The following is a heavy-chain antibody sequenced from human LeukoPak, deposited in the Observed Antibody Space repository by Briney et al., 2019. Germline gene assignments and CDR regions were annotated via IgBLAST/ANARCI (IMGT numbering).Heavy chain of an antibody. CDR1: GFTFDDYW. CDR2: IKKDGTEK. J-gene: IGHJ5*02. Sequence: GGSLRLSCGASGFTFDDYWMSWVRQAPGQGLEGVANIKKDGTEKKYVDSVKGRLTISRDNAKNSLYLQMNSLRAEDTALYYCAREGGSGWYSGWFDPWGQGTLVTVSS. CDR3: AREGGSGWYSGWFDP. V-gene: IGHV3-7*01. D-gene: IGHD6-19*01.